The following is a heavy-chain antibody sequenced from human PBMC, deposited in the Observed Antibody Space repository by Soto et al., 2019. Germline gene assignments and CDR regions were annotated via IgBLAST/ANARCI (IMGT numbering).Heavy chain of an antibody. CDR1: GYTFTSYY. Sequence: ASVKVSCKASGYTFTSYYMHWVRQAPGQGLEWMGIINPSGGSTSYAQKFQGRVTMTRDTSTSTVYMELSSLRSEDTAVYYCAREGPLGYRSGGSCSDYYYGMDVWGQGTTVTVSS. J-gene: IGHJ6*02. V-gene: IGHV1-46*01. D-gene: IGHD2-15*01. CDR3: AREGPLGYRSGGSCSDYYYGMDV. CDR2: INPSGGST.